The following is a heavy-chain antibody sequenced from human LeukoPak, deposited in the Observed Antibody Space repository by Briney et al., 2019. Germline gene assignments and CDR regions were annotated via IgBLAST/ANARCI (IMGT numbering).Heavy chain of an antibody. CDR3: AGDGLGYCSSTSCRPFDY. V-gene: IGHV3-48*01. Sequence: PGGSLRLSCAASGFTFSSYSMNWVRQAPGKGLEWVSYISSSSSTIYYADSVKGRFTISRDNANNSLYLQMNSLRAEDTAVYYCAGDGLGYCSSTSCRPFDYWGQGTLVTVSS. CDR1: GFTFSSYS. D-gene: IGHD2-2*01. CDR2: ISSSSSTI. J-gene: IGHJ4*02.